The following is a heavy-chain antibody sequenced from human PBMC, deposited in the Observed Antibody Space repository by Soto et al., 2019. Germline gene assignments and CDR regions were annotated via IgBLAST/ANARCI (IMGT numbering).Heavy chain of an antibody. D-gene: IGHD6-13*01. CDR1: GFSFSNYA. CDR3: VRSEGAAGIGWFDT. CDR2: ISGNGVNT. J-gene: IGHJ5*02. V-gene: IGHV3-23*01. Sequence: EVQLLESGGGLIQPGGSLRLSCAASGFSFSNYAMAWVRQAPGKGLEWVSGISGNGVNTHYADAVKGRFTISRDNSRNMVFLQLVNLRAAETAHYYCVRSEGAAGIGWFDTWGQGTPVTVSS.